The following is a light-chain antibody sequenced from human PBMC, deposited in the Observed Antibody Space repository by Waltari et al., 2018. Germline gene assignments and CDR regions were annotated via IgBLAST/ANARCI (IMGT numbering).Light chain of an antibody. CDR1: QSRLRPNGKNH. CDR3: MQGQQTPYT. J-gene: IGKJ2*01. CDR2: FGS. Sequence: DIVVTQSPLSLPVTPGEPASISCRSSQSRLRPNGKNHLTWYLQKPGQSPQILVYFGSSPASGVPDGFSGGRSGTEFTLNISRVEAEDVGVYYGMQGQQTPYTFGQGTKLEIK. V-gene: IGKV2-28*01.